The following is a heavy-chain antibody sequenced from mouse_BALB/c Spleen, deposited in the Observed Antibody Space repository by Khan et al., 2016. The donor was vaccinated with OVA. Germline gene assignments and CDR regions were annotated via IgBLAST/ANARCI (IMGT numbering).Heavy chain of an antibody. CDR1: GYTFTTYW. Sequence: QVQLQQSGAELAKPGASVKMSCKASGYTFTTYWMHWVKQRPGQGLEWIGYINPTSGYTDYNDKFKDRATLSADKSSSTAYMQLNSLTSEDSAVYYCTRDRIDYLGQGTTLTVSS. V-gene: IGHV1-7*01. CDR2: INPTSGYT. CDR3: TRDRIDY. J-gene: IGHJ2*01.